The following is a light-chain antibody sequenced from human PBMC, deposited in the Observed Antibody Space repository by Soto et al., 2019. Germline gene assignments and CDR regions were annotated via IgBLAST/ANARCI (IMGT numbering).Light chain of an antibody. CDR3: AALEDRLRGQ. CDR1: SSNIGSNY. V-gene: IGLV1-47*01. J-gene: IGLJ2*01. CDR2: RNN. Sequence: QSVLTQPPSASGTPGQRVTISCSGSSSNIGSNYVYWYQQLPGTAPKLLIYRNNQRPSGVPDRFSGSKSGTSASLAISGLRSRDEAGFYFAALEDRLRGQFGGGTKLTVL.